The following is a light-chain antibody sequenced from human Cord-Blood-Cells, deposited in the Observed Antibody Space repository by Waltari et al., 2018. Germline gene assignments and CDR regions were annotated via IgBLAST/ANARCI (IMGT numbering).Light chain of an antibody. CDR2: DVS. J-gene: IGLJ1*01. CDR3: SSYTSSSTLDYV. CDR1: SSDVGGYNY. V-gene: IGLV2-14*03. Sequence: QSALTQPASVSGSPGQSITISCTGTSSDVGGYNYVSWYQQHPGKAPKLMIYDVSNRTSGVSNRFSGSQPGNTASLTISGLQAEDEADYYCSSYTSSSTLDYVFGTGTKVTVL.